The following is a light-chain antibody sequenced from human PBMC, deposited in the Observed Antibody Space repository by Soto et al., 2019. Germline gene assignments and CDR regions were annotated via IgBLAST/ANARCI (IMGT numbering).Light chain of an antibody. CDR2: AAS. CDR3: QTYNSALGFT. Sequence: DIQMTQSPSSLSASVGDRVTITCRASQGSSNFLAWYQQKPGKVPDLLIYAASTLQSGVPSRFSGSGSGTDFTLTISALQPEDVATYYCQTYNSALGFTFGPGTKVDVK. CDR1: QGSSNF. J-gene: IGKJ3*01. V-gene: IGKV1-27*01.